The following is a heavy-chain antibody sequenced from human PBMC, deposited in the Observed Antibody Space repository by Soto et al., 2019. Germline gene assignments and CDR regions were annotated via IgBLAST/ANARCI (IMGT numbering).Heavy chain of an antibody. D-gene: IGHD2-2*01. CDR2: IWYDGSNK. V-gene: IGHV3-33*01. J-gene: IGHJ6*03. CDR1: GFTFSSYG. Sequence: GGSLRLSCAASGFTFSSYGMHWVRQAPGKGLEWVAIIWYDGSNKYYADSVKGRFTISRDNSKNTLYLQMNSLRAEDTAVYYCARGTGYYYYYMDVWGKGTTVTVPS. CDR3: ARGTGYYYYYMDV.